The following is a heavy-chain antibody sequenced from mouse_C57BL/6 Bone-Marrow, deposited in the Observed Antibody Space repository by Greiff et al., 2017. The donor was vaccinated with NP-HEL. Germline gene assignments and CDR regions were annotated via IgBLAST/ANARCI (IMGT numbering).Heavy chain of an antibody. CDR2: IYPGSGST. CDR1: GYTFTSYW. D-gene: IGHD1-1*01. J-gene: IGHJ1*03. V-gene: IGHV1-55*01. Sequence: VQLQQPGAELVKPGASVKMSCKASGYTFTSYWITWVKQRPGQGLEWIGDIYPGSGSTNYNEKFKSKATLPVDTSSSTAYMQLSSLTSEDSAVYYCARSFYGRHWYFDVWGTGTTVTVSS. CDR3: ARSFYGRHWYFDV.